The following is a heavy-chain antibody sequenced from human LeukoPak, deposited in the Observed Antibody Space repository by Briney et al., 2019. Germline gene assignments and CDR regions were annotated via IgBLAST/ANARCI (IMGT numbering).Heavy chain of an antibody. J-gene: IGHJ4*02. D-gene: IGHD4-23*01. CDR2: IYPGDSDT. Sequence: GESLKISFKGSGYRFTSYWIGWVRPVPGKGLEWMGIIYPGDSDTRYSPSFQGQVTISADKSISTAYLQWSSLKASDTAMYYCARHRGNSIKAFDYWGQGTLVTVSS. CDR1: GYRFTSYW. V-gene: IGHV5-51*01. CDR3: ARHRGNSIKAFDY.